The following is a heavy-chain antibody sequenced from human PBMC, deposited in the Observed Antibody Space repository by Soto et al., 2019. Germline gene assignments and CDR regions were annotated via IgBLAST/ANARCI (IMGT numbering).Heavy chain of an antibody. V-gene: IGHV1-18*01. CDR2: ISAYNGNT. CDR1: GYTFTNFG. J-gene: IGHJ4*02. CDR3: ARGGPPIDY. Sequence: QVQLVQSGAEVKKPGASVKVSCKASGYTFTNFGISWVRQAPGQGLEWMGWISAYNGNTNYAQNSQXXXTXXTNTSTSTAYMELRSLRSDDTAVYSCARGGPPIDYWGQGTLVTVSS. D-gene: IGHD3-16*01.